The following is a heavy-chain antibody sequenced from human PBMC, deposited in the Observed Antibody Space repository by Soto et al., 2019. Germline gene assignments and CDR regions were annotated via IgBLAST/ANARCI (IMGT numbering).Heavy chain of an antibody. CDR2: IIPLLDIT. D-gene: IGHD5-12*01. Sequence: ASVKVSCKASGGTFSNDIITWVRQAPGQGLEWMGRIIPLLDITNYAQKFQGRVTITADKSTSTAYMELNSLRSEDTAVYYCVRDSPIGSTYSGYDGIDYWG. J-gene: IGHJ4*01. CDR3: VRDSPIGSTYSGYDGIDY. V-gene: IGHV1-69*04. CDR1: GGTFSNDI.